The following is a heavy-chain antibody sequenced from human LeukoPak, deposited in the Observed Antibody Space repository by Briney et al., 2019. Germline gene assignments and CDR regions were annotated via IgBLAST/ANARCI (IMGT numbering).Heavy chain of an antibody. V-gene: IGHV1-3*01. Sequence: ASVKVSCKTSGYNFPSYTMHWLRQAPGQSPEWMGSINGDNGNTRYSEKFQDRVTFTRNTSASSAYMELSSLRFEDTALYSCARSSSGSYHYWGQGTLVTVSS. D-gene: IGHD3-10*01. CDR3: ARSSSGSYHY. J-gene: IGHJ4*02. CDR1: GYNFPSYT. CDR2: INGDNGNT.